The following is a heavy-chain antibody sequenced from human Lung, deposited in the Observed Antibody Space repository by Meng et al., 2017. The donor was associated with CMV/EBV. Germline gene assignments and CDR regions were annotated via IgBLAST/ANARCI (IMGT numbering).Heavy chain of an antibody. D-gene: IGHD6-6*01. CDR3: ARDRRAIAARPFDY. V-gene: IGHV4-39*07. CDR1: GGSISSSSYY. Sequence: GGSISSSSYYWGWIRQPPGKGLEWIGSIYYSGSTYYNPSLKSRVTISVDTSKNQFSLKLSSVTAADTAVYYCARDRRAIAARPFDYWGQGTLVTVSS. J-gene: IGHJ4*02. CDR2: IYYSGST.